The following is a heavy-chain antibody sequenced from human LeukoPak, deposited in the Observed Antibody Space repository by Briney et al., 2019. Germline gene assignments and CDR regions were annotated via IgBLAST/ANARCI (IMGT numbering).Heavy chain of an antibody. CDR2: ISNDGSDK. Sequence: GGSLRLSCAASGFTFSIYAMHWVRQAPGKGLEWVAVISNDGSDKYYADSVKGRFTISRDNSKSTLYLQMNSLRTEDTAVYYCARVGNYYDSSGYYFAYWGQGTLVTVSS. V-gene: IGHV3-30*04. D-gene: IGHD3-22*01. CDR3: ARVGNYYDSSGYYFAY. J-gene: IGHJ4*02. CDR1: GFTFSIYA.